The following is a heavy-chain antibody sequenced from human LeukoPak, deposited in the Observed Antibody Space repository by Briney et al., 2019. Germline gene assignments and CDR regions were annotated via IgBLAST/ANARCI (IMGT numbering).Heavy chain of an antibody. Sequence: GESLQISCKASGYSFTTHWIGWVRQMPGKGLEWMGIIYPGDSDTRYSPSFQGHVTISADKSISTAYLQWNSLKASDTAMYYCAGLGDYSSTWNALDIWGQGTMVTVSS. CDR3: AGLGDYSSTWNALDI. J-gene: IGHJ3*02. CDR1: GYSFTTHW. CDR2: IYPGDSDT. V-gene: IGHV5-51*01. D-gene: IGHD2-2*01.